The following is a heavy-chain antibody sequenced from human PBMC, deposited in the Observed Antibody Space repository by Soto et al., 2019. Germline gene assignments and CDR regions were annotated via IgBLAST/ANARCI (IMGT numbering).Heavy chain of an antibody. V-gene: IGHV1-2*04. CDR1: GYTFTGYY. CDR3: ARDSDKHAGAFDI. Sequence: APVKVSCKASGYTFTGYYMHRVRQAPGQGLEWMGWINPNSGGTNYAQKFQGWVTMTRDTSISTAYMELSRLRSDDTAVYYCARDSDKHAGAFDIWGQGTMVTVSS. J-gene: IGHJ3*02. CDR2: INPNSGGT.